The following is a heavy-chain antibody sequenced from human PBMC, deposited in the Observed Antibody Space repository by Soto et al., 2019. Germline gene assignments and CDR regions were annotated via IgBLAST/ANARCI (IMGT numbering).Heavy chain of an antibody. CDR2: ISYDGSNK. V-gene: IGHV3-30*18. Sequence: GGSLRLSCAASGFTFSSYGMHWVRQAPGKGLEWVAVISYDGSNKYYADSVKGRFTISRDNSKNTLYLQMNSLRAEDTAVYYCLKDGGSKTGTEFKANGMDVGGKETMLTV. CDR1: GFTFSSYG. D-gene: IGHD1-1*01. CDR3: LKDGGSKTGTEFKANGMDV. J-gene: IGHJ6*04.